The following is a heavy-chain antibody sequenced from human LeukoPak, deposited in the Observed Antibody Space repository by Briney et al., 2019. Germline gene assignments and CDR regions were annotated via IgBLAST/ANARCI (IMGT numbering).Heavy chain of an antibody. J-gene: IGHJ5*02. CDR3: ARDATGGYSGYGFNWFDP. D-gene: IGHD5-12*01. V-gene: IGHV4-31*03. CDR1: GGSISSSSHY. Sequence: KSSETLSLTCTVSGGSISSSSHYWGWIRQHPGKGLEWIGYIYYSGSTYYNPSLKSRVTISVDTSKNQFSLKLSSVTAADTAVYYCARDATGGYSGYGFNWFDPWGQGTLVTVSS. CDR2: IYYSGST.